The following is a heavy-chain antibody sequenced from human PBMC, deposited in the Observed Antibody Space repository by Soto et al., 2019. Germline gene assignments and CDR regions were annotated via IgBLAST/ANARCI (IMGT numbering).Heavy chain of an antibody. V-gene: IGHV1-24*01. D-gene: IGHD3-10*01. J-gene: IGHJ4*02. CDR3: ATRWDIRGVIPSDY. CDR1: GYTLTELS. CDR2: FDPEDGET. Sequence: GASVQVSCKVSGYTLTELSMHWVRQAPGKGLEWMGGFDPEDGETIYAQKFQGRVTMTEDTSTDTAYMELSSLRSEDTAVYYCATRWDIRGVIPSDYWGQGTLVTVSS.